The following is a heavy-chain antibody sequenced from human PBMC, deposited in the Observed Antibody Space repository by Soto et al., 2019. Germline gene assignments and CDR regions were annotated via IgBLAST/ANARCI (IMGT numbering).Heavy chain of an antibody. CDR3: AKDFRIAAAGTANNWFDP. CDR2: IIPIFGTA. Sequence: QVQLVQSGAEVKKPGSSVKVSCKASGGTFSSYAISWVRQAPGLGLEWMGGIIPIFGTANYAQKFQGRVTITADESTSTAYMELSSLRSEDTAVYYCAKDFRIAAAGTANNWFDPWGQGTLVTVSS. V-gene: IGHV1-69*01. D-gene: IGHD6-13*01. CDR1: GGTFSSYA. J-gene: IGHJ5*02.